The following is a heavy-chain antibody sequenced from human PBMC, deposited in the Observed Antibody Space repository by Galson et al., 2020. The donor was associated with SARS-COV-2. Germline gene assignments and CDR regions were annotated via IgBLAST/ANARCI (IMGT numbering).Heavy chain of an antibody. Sequence: GGSLRLSCAASGFTFSSYGMHWVRQAPGKGLEWVAVIWYDGSNKYYADSVKGRFTISRDNSKNTLYLQMNSLRAEDTAVYYCARDSYDYVWGSYRKGGFDYWGQGTLVTVSS. D-gene: IGHD3-16*02. V-gene: IGHV3-33*01. CDR2: IWYDGSNK. CDR3: ARDSYDYVWGSYRKGGFDY. CDR1: GFTFSSYG. J-gene: IGHJ4*02.